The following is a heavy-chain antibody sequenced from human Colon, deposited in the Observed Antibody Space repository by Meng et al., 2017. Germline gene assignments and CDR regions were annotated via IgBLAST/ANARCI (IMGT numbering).Heavy chain of an antibody. J-gene: IGHJ6*04. V-gene: IGHV1-46*01. CDR3: AGPSTVTTSSGTMDV. CDR2: INPRDGST. CDR1: GYTFTSYY. D-gene: IGHD4-17*01. Sequence: ASVKVSCKASGYTFTSYYLHWVRQAPGQGLEWMGIINPRDGSTTYAQKFQDRVTMTWDTSTSTLYLDLGSLTSEDTAVYYCAGPSTVTTSSGTMDVWGVETTVTVSS.